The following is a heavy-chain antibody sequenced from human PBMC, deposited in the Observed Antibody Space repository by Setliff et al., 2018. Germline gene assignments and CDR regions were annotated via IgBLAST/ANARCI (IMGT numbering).Heavy chain of an antibody. CDR1: GYTFTSYA. J-gene: IGHJ3*02. V-gene: IGHV1-3*01. CDR3: ARVGRMTTVAPHDAFDI. Sequence: ASVKVSCKASGYTFTSYAMHWVRQAPGQRLEWMGWINAGNGNTKYSQKFQGRVTITRDTSASTAYVELSSLRSEDTAVYYCARVGRMTTVAPHDAFDIWGQGTMVTVSS. CDR2: INAGNGNT. D-gene: IGHD4-17*01.